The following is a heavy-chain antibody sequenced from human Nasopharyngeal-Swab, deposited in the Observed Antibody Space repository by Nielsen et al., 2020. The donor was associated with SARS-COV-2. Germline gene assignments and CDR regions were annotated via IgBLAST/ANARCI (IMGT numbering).Heavy chain of an antibody. J-gene: IGHJ4*02. D-gene: IGHD2-8*01. CDR1: GYTFTSYG. CDR2: INPNSGGT. V-gene: IGHV1-2*02. CDR3: ASRYCTNGVCYVDY. Sequence: ASVKVSCKASGYTFTSYGISWVRQAPGQGLEWMGWINPNSGGTNYAQKFQGRVTMTRDTSISTAYMELSRLRSDDTAVYYCASRYCTNGVCYVDYWGQGTLVTVSS.